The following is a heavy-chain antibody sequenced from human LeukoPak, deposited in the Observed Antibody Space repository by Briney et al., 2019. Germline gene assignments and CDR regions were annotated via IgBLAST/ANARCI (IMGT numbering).Heavy chain of an antibody. CDR3: ARDLIVGARPNYFDY. CDR1: GFTFSSYW. Sequence: GGSLRLSCAASGFTFSSYWMSWVRQAPGKGLEWVANIKQDGSEKYYVDSVKGRFTISRDNAKNSLYLQMNSLRAEDTAVYYCARDLIVGARPNYFDYWGQGTLVTVSS. D-gene: IGHD1-26*01. V-gene: IGHV3-7*01. CDR2: IKQDGSEK. J-gene: IGHJ4*02.